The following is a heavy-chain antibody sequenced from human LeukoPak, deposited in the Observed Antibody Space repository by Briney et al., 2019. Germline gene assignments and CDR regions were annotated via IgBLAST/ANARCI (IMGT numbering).Heavy chain of an antibody. CDR2: IYYGGST. D-gene: IGHD6-13*01. CDR3: ARQPSSWYWIFGYFDY. V-gene: IGHV4-39*01. Sequence: KPSETLSLTCTVSAGSISSSSYDWGWIRQPPGKGLEWIGSIYYGGSTYYNPSLKSRVTISVDTSKNQFSLKLSSVTAADTAVYYCARQPSSWYWIFGYFDYWGQGTLVTVSS. J-gene: IGHJ4*02. CDR1: AGSISSSSYD.